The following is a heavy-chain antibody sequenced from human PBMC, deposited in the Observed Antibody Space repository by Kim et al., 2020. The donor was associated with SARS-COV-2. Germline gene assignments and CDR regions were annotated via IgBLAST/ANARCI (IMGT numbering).Heavy chain of an antibody. CDR3: ASGDANSGYEPGAFDI. V-gene: IGHV3-20*01. J-gene: IGHJ3*02. Sequence: VKGRFTISRDNAQNSLYLQMNSLRAEDTALYHCASGDANSGYEPGAFDIWGQGTMVTVSS. D-gene: IGHD5-12*01.